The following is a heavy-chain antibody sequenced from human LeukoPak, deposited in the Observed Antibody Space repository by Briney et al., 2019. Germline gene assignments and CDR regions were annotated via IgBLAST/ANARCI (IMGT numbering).Heavy chain of an antibody. CDR3: ARLGGADIVVVPAASPYYFDY. V-gene: IGHV5-51*01. Sequence: GESLKISCQGSGYSFTSYWIGWVRQLPGKGLEWMGIIYPGDSDTRYSPSFQGQVTISADKSISTAYLQWSSLKASDTAMYYCARLGGADIVVVPAASPYYFDYWGQGTLVTVSS. CDR1: GYSFTSYW. CDR2: IYPGDSDT. D-gene: IGHD2-2*01. J-gene: IGHJ4*02.